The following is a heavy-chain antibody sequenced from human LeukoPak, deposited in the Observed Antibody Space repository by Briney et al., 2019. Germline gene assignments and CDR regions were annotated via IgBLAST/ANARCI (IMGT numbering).Heavy chain of an antibody. CDR3: ARESYGSGSWSDY. J-gene: IGHJ4*02. D-gene: IGHD3-10*01. Sequence: GGSLRLSCAASGFTFSSNYMSWVRQAPGKGLEWVSYISSSSSTIYYADSVKGRFTISRDNAKNSLYLQMNSLRAEDTAVYYCARESYGSGSWSDYWGQGTLVTVSS. CDR2: ISSSSSTI. V-gene: IGHV3-48*04. CDR1: GFTFSSNY.